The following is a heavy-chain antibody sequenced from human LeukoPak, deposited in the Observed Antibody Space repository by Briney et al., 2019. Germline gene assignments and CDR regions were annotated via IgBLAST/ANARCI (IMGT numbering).Heavy chain of an antibody. CDR1: GFTFSSYA. CDR2: ISYDGGYK. J-gene: IGHJ4*02. D-gene: IGHD2-8*01. Sequence: PGGSLRLSCAASGFTFSSYAMHWVRQAPGKGLEWVAIISYDGGYKSYGDSAKGRFTISRDNSKNTLSLQMSNLRAEDTAVYYCVNLMGDYVDYWGQGTLVTVSS. V-gene: IGHV3-30*04. CDR3: VNLMGDYVDY.